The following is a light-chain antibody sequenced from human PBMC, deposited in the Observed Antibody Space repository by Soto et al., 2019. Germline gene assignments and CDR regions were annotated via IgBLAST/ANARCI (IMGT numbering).Light chain of an antibody. V-gene: IGLV2-8*01. CDR3: SSFAGTNFYV. J-gene: IGLJ1*01. CDR2: EVN. Sequence: QPVLTQPPSASGSPGQSVTISCTGTSSDVGGYSFVSWYRQHPGKAPKLMIYEVNKRPSGVPDRFSGSKSGNTASLTVSGLQAEDEADYYCSSFAGTNFYVFGTGTKVTVL. CDR1: SSDVGGYSF.